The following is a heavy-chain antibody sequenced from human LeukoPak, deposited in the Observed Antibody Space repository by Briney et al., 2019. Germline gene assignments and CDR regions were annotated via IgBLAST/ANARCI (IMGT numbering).Heavy chain of an antibody. CDR1: GGTFSSYA. J-gene: IGHJ3*02. CDR2: IIPIFGTA. V-gene: IGHV1-69*05. Sequence: SVKVSCKASGGTFSSYAISWVRQAPGQGLEWMGGIIPIFGTANYVQKFQGGVTITTDESTSTAYMELSSLRSEDMAVYYCARAYVHNAFDIWGQGTMVTVSS. D-gene: IGHD2-8*01. CDR3: ARAYVHNAFDI.